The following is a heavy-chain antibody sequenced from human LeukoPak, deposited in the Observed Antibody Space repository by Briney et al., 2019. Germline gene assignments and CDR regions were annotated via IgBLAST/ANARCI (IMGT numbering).Heavy chain of an antibody. CDR1: GFTFSSYW. D-gene: IGHD3-16*02. Sequence: GGSLRLSCAASGFTFSSYWMSWVRQAPGKGLEWVANIKQDGSEKYYVDSVKGRFTISRDNAKNSLYLQMNSLRAEDTAVYYCARWSSVTPPHIDYWGQGTLVTVSS. CDR2: IKQDGSEK. V-gene: IGHV3-7*01. J-gene: IGHJ4*02. CDR3: ARWSSVTPPHIDY.